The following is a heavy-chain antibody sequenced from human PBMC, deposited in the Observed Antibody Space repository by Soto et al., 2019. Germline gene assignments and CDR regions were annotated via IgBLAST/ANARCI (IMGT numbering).Heavy chain of an antibody. J-gene: IGHJ6*02. CDR3: AKVPEHYDFWSGSDSPYYYYGMDV. V-gene: IGHV3-23*01. Sequence: PGGSLRLSCAASGFTFSSYAMSWVRQAPGKGLEWVSAISGSGGSTYYADSVKGRFTISRDNSKNTLYLQMNSLRAEDTAVYYCAKVPEHYDFWSGSDSPYYYYGMDVWGQGTTVTVSS. CDR2: ISGSGGST. CDR1: GFTFSSYA. D-gene: IGHD3-3*01.